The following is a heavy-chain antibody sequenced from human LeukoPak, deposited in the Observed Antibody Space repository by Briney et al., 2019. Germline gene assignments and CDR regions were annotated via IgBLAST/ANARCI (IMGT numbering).Heavy chain of an antibody. Sequence: GASVKVSCKASGYTFTGYYMRWVRQAPGQGLEWMGWINPNSGGTNYAQKFQGRVTMTRDTSISTAYMELSRLRSDDTAVYYCARGSPLVSAKHFDYWGQGTLVTVSS. CDR3: ARGSPLVSAKHFDY. D-gene: IGHD6-13*01. CDR1: GYTFTGYY. CDR2: INPNSGGT. V-gene: IGHV1-2*02. J-gene: IGHJ4*02.